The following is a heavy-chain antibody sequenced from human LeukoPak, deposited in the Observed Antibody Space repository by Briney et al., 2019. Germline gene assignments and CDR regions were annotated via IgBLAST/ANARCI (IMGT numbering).Heavy chain of an antibody. CDR2: IYYSGIA. CDR1: GGSISSSSYY. CDR3: ARHELRFGELDDF. J-gene: IGHJ4*02. D-gene: IGHD3-10*01. Sequence: SETLSLTCIVSGGSISSSSYYWDWIRQPPGKGLEWIGSIYYSGIAYYNPSLKSRVTISVDTSKNQFSMKLSSVTAADTAVYYCARHELRFGELDDFWGQGTLVTVSS. V-gene: IGHV4-39*01.